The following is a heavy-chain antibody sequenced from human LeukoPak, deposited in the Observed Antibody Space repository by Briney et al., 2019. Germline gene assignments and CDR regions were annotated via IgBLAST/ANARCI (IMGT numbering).Heavy chain of an antibody. CDR3: AKDRVSPGFNLFDT. J-gene: IGHJ5*02. V-gene: IGHV3-23*01. CDR1: GFTFSNYA. CDR2: IGVPGDNT. D-gene: IGHD2/OR15-2a*01. Sequence: PGGSLRLSCAASGFTFSNYAMNWVRQAPGKGLEWVSAIGVPGDNTYSADSVKGWFTISRNNSKTTQFLQMNSLRAKDTAIYCGAKDRVSPGFNLFDTWGQGTLVTVSS.